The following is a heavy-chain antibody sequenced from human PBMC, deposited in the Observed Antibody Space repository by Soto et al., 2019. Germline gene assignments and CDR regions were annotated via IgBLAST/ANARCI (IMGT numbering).Heavy chain of an antibody. J-gene: IGHJ6*03. CDR1: GFTFSSYA. V-gene: IGHV3-23*01. Sequence: EVQLLESGGGLVQPGGSLRLSCAASGFTFSSYAMSWVRQAPGKGLEWVSAISGSGGSTYYADSVKGRFTISRDNSKNTLYLQRNRLRAEDTAVYYCALRRNRHYYYYMDVWGKGTTVTVSS. CDR3: ALRRNRHYYYYMDV. CDR2: ISGSGGST.